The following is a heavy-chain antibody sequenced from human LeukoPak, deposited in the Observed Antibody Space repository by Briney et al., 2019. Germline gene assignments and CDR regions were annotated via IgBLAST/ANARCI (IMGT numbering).Heavy chain of an antibody. CDR3: ARDLLAPSSYDYGDSNDY. D-gene: IGHD4-17*01. Sequence: SVEVSCKASGGTFSSYAISWVRQAPGQGLEWMGGIIPIFGTANYAQKFRGRVTITADESTSTAYMELSSLRSEDTAVYYCARDLLAPSSYDYGDSNDYWGQGTLVTVSS. J-gene: IGHJ4*02. CDR1: GGTFSSYA. CDR2: IIPIFGTA. V-gene: IGHV1-69*13.